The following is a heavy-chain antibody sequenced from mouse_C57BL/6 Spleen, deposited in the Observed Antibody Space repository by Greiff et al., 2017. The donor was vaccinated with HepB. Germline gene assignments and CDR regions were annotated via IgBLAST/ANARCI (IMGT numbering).Heavy chain of an antibody. V-gene: IGHV1-82*01. CDR2: IYPGDGDT. CDR1: GYAFSSSW. CDR3: ARAHGAMDY. Sequence: QVQLQQPGPELVKPGASVKISCKASGYAFSSSWMNWVKQRPGKGLEWIGRIYPGDGDTNYNGKFKGKATLTADKSSSPAYMQLSSLTSEDSAVYFCARAHGAMDYWGQGTSVTVSS. D-gene: IGHD1-3*01. J-gene: IGHJ4*01.